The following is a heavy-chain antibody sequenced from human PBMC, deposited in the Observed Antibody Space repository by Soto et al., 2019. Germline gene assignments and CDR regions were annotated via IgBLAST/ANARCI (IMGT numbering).Heavy chain of an antibody. CDR2: IIPIFGTR. V-gene: IGHV1-69*06. Sequence: QVQLVQSGAEVKKPGSPVKVSCKASGGTFSNYGISWVRQAPGEGLEWLGGIIPIFGTRNYAQKFQGRVTITADKSTGTAYMDLSNLRSEDTAVYYCARGSAYDNGGAFDIWGQGKMVTVSS. CDR1: GGTFSNYG. D-gene: IGHD3-16*01. CDR3: ARGSAYDNGGAFDI. J-gene: IGHJ3*02.